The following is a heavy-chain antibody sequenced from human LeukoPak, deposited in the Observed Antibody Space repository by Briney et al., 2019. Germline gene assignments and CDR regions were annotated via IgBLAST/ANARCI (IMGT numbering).Heavy chain of an antibody. CDR1: GCTFTDYY. CDR2: INPNSGGT. V-gene: IGHV1-2*02. D-gene: IGHD2-2*01. Sequence: ASVKVSCKASGCTFTDYYMHWVRQAPGQGLEWMGWINPNSGGTKYAQKFQDRVTMTRDTSISTAYLELSSLRSDDTAVYYCARDAYCSSSSCYGWFDPWGQGTRSPSPQ. CDR3: ARDAYCSSSSCYGWFDP. J-gene: IGHJ5*02.